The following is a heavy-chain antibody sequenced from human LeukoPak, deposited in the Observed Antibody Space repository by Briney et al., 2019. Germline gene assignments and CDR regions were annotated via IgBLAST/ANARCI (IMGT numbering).Heavy chain of an antibody. CDR1: GGSISSGTYY. V-gene: IGHV4-39*07. Sequence: SETLSLTCTVSGGSISSGTYYWGWIRQPPGKGLQWIGSVYHSGSTYYNPSLKSRVTISVDTSKNQFSLKLSSVTAADTAVYYCAKGRATCYYDSSGYRDNFHFDYWGQGTLVTVSS. CDR3: AKGRATCYYDSSGYRDNFHFDY. J-gene: IGHJ4*02. CDR2: VYHSGST. D-gene: IGHD3-22*01.